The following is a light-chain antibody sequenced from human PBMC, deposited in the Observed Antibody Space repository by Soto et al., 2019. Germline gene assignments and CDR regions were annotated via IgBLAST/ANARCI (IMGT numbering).Light chain of an antibody. Sequence: IMLTQSPGTLSLSQGERATLSCRASQSFRGLLAWYQQKPGQAPRLLIYDAYNRATGIPPRFSGSGSGTDFTLTISSLEPEDSAVYYCQQRHMWPTTFGQRTRLEI. CDR3: QQRHMWPTT. V-gene: IGKV3-11*01. CDR2: DAY. CDR1: QSFRGL. J-gene: IGKJ5*01.